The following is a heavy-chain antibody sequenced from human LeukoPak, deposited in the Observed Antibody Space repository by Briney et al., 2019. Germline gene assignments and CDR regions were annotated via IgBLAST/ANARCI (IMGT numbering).Heavy chain of an antibody. D-gene: IGHD3-16*02. J-gene: IGHJ4*02. Sequence: GESLKISCKTSGYSFTSYCIGWVRQMPGKGLEWMGRIDPSDSYTNYSPSFQGHVTISADKSISTAYLQWSSLKASDTAMYYCARHNSDYRPDYWGQGTLVTVSS. V-gene: IGHV5-10-1*01. CDR2: IDPSDSYT. CDR1: GYSFTSYC. CDR3: ARHNSDYRPDY.